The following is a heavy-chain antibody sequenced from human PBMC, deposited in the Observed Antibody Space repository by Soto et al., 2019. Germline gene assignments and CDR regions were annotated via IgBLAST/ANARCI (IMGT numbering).Heavy chain of an antibody. V-gene: IGHV3-23*01. Sequence: GGSMRLSCAASGFSFGIYALSWVRQAPGKGLEWVSTISGSDGKTFYADSVKGRFSISRDTSQSTLYLQMNSLRADDTAMYYCARWSYLDYWGQGTRVTVSS. CDR1: GFSFGIYA. J-gene: IGHJ4*02. CDR3: ARWSYLDY. D-gene: IGHD3-3*01. CDR2: ISGSDGKT.